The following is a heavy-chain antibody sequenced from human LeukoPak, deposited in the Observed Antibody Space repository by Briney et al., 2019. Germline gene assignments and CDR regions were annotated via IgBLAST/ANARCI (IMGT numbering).Heavy chain of an antibody. V-gene: IGHV3-21*01. CDR2: ISSSSSYI. CDR1: GFTFSSYS. Sequence: PGGSLRLSCAASGFTFSSYSMNWVRQAPGKGLEWVSSISSSSSYIYYADSVKGRFTNSRDNAKNSLYLQMNSLRAEDTAVYYCARTGVYYYDSSGYYYFDYWGQGTLVTVSS. J-gene: IGHJ4*02. D-gene: IGHD3-22*01. CDR3: ARTGVYYYDSSGYYYFDY.